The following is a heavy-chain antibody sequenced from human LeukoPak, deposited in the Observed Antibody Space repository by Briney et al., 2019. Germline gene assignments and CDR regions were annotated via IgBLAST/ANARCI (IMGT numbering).Heavy chain of an antibody. CDR2: INHSGST. Sequence: SETLSLTCTVSGGSISSYYWSWIRQPPGKELEWIGEINHSGSTDYNPFLKSRVTISVDTSKNQFSLKLSSVTAADTAVYYCARLYSSSWYWYAFDIWGQRTMVTVSS. D-gene: IGHD6-13*01. CDR3: ARLYSSSWYWYAFDI. CDR1: GGSISSYY. J-gene: IGHJ3*02. V-gene: IGHV4-34*01.